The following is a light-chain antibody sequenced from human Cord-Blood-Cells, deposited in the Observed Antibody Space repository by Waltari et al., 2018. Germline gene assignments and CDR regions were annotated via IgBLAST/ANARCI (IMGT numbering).Light chain of an antibody. CDR1: ALPKQY. Sequence: SYELTPPPSVSVSPGQTARITCSGDALPKQYAYWYQQKPGQAPVLVIYKDSERPSGIPERFSGSNSGTTVTLTISGVQAEDEADYYCQSADSSGTYVVFGGGTKLTVL. CDR2: KDS. V-gene: IGLV3-25*03. CDR3: QSADSSGTYVV. J-gene: IGLJ2*01.